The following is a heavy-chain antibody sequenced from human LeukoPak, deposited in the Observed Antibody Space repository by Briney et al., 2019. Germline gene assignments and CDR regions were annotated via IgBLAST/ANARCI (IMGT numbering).Heavy chain of an antibody. Sequence: SGGSPRLSCAASGFTFSSYAMNWVRQAPGKGLEWISHIGRSDTIRHYADSVKGRFSISRDNAKNSLYLQMNNLRAEDTALYYCARDLSPSDYYDSSGYYPWGQGTLVTVSS. V-gene: IGHV3-48*04. CDR3: ARDLSPSDYYDSSGYYP. CDR1: GFTFSSYA. D-gene: IGHD3-22*01. J-gene: IGHJ5*02. CDR2: IGRSDTIR.